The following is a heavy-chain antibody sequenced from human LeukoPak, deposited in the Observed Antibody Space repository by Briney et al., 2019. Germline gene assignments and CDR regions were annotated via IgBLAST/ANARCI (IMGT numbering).Heavy chain of an antibody. CDR3: ARDQEAFNY. V-gene: IGHV1-46*01. CDR1: GYSFTINY. CDR2: IYPRDGST. Sequence: WASVTVSCKASGYSFTINYIHWVRQAPGQGLEWMGMIYPRDGSTSYAQKFQGRVTVTRDTSTSTVHMELSGLRSEDTAVYYCARDQEAFNYWGQGTLVTVSS. J-gene: IGHJ4*02.